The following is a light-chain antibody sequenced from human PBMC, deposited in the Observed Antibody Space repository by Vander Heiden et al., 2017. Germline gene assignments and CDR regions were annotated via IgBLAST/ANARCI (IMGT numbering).Light chain of an antibody. J-gene: IGLJ2*01. V-gene: IGLV3-1*01. Sequence: SYELTQPPSVSVSPGQTTSITCTGDKLGAKYACWYQQKPGQSPVLVIYQDSKRPSGIPERFSGSHSGNTATLTISGTQAMDEADYYCQAWDSSTVVFGGGTKLTVL. CDR1: KLGAKY. CDR3: QAWDSSTVV. CDR2: QDS.